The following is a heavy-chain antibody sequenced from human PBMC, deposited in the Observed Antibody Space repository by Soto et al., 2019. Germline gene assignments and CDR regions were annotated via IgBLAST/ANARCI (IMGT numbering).Heavy chain of an antibody. CDR2: INTDGSDT. V-gene: IGHV3-74*01. D-gene: IGHD6-19*01. Sequence: GGSLRLSCAASGFMFSSDWMHWVRQAPGKGLVWVSRINTDGSDTSYADSVKGRFTISRDNAKNTLYLQMNSLRAEDTALYYCAKDMTYGIVAGTLWGQGTLVTVSS. J-gene: IGHJ4*02. CDR3: AKDMTYGIVAGTL. CDR1: GFMFSSDW.